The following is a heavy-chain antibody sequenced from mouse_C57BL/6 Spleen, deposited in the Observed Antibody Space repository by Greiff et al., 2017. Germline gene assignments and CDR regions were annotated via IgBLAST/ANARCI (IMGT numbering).Heavy chain of an antibody. Sequence: EVKLEESGGGLVQPGGSMKLSCVASGFTFSNYWMNWVRQSPEKGLEWVAQIRLKSDNYATHYAESVKGRLTISRDDSKSSVYLQMNNLRAEDTGIYYCTANWEGFDYWGQGTTLTVSA. CDR3: TANWEGFDY. J-gene: IGHJ2*01. CDR2: IRLKSDNYAT. D-gene: IGHD4-1*01. CDR1: GFTFSNYW. V-gene: IGHV6-3*01.